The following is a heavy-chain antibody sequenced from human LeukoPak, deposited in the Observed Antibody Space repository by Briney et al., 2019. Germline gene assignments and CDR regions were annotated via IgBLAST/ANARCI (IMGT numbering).Heavy chain of an antibody. V-gene: IGHV3-30*03. D-gene: IGHD3-10*01. CDR2: ISNEGTIQ. Sequence: GGSLRLSCAASGFTFSSYWMSWVRQAPVKGLEWLAVISNEGTIQYYADSVKGRFTISRDNSRNIMNLQTDSLRPEDTAFYYCARAMVRGVIPYWGQGTLVTVSS. CDR3: ARAMVRGVIPY. J-gene: IGHJ4*02. CDR1: GFTFSSYW.